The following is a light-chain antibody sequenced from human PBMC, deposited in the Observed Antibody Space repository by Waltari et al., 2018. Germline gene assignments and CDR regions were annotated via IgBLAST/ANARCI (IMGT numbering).Light chain of an antibody. CDR1: VGLNTF. V-gene: IGKV1-16*02. CDR3: QQYKSFPPV. CDR2: AAS. J-gene: IGKJ4*01. Sequence: VGDRVLIAVRAGVGLNTFLAWVVQKPGKAPRSRIYAASTLQSGVSSNCSGSGSGTNFTLTISSLQPEDCATYDCQQYKSFPPVVVGGTRVEI.